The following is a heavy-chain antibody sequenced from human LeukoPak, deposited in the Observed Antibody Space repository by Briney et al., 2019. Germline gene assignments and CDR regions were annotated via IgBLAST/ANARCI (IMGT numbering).Heavy chain of an antibody. CDR2: IYYSGST. J-gene: IGHJ4*02. V-gene: IGHV4-59*01. Sequence: PSETLSLTCTVSGGSISSYYWSWIRQPPGKGLEWIGYIYYSGSTNYNPSLKSRVTISVDTSKNQFSLKLSSVTAADTAVYYCARADSWQIYYFDYWGQGTLVTVSS. D-gene: IGHD6-13*01. CDR1: GGSISSYY. CDR3: ARADSWQIYYFDY.